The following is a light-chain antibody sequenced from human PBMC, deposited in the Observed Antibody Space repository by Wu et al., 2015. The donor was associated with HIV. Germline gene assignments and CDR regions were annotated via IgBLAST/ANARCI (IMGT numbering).Light chain of an antibody. J-gene: IGKJ2*03. CDR1: HDISDY. V-gene: IGKV1-8*01. CDR2: AAS. CDR3: QQYNSYSYS. Sequence: AIRMTQSPSSLSASTGDRVTITCRASHDISDYLAWYQQKPGKAPNLLIHAASTLQNGVPSRFNGTGSGTDFTLTITCLQSEDFATYYCQQYNSYSYSFGQGTKLEIK.